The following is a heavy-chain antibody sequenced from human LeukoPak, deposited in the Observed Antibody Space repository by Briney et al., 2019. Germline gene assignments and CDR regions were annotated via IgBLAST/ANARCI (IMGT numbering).Heavy chain of an antibody. CDR3: ARDTSGYRRGSFDY. Sequence: PSETLSLTCAVYGGSFSGYYWSWIRQPPGKGLEWIGYIYYSGSTNYNPSLKSRVTISVDTSKNQSSLKLSSLTAADTAVYYCARDTSGYRRGSFDYWGQGTLVTVSS. D-gene: IGHD3-22*01. V-gene: IGHV4-59*01. J-gene: IGHJ4*02. CDR2: IYYSGST. CDR1: GGSFSGYY.